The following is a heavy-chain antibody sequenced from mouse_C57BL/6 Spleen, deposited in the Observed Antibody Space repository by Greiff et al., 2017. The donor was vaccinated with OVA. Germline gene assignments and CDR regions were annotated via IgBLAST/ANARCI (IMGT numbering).Heavy chain of an antibody. V-gene: IGHV1-26*01. Sequence: VQLQQSGPELVKPGASVKISCKASGYTFTDYYMNWVKQSHGKSLEWIGDINPNNGGTSHNQKFKGKATLTVDKSSSTAYMELRSLTSEDSAVYYCALAPCAYWGQGTLVTVSA. J-gene: IGHJ3*01. CDR3: ALAPCAY. CDR2: INPNNGGT. CDR1: GYTFTDYY.